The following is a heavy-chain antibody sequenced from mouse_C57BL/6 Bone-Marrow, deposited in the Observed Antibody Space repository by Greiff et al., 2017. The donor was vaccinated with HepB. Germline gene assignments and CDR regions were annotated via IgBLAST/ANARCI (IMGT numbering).Heavy chain of an antibody. CDR1: GYAFSSYW. CDR3: ARTLITTDWYFDV. D-gene: IGHD1-1*01. J-gene: IGHJ1*03. Sequence: VQLQQSGAELVKPGASVKISCKASGYAFSSYWMNWVKQRPGKGLEWIGQIYPGDGDTNYNGKFKGKATLTADKSSSTAYMQLSSLTSEDSAVYFCARTLITTDWYFDVWGTGTTVTVSS. V-gene: IGHV1-80*01. CDR2: IYPGDGDT.